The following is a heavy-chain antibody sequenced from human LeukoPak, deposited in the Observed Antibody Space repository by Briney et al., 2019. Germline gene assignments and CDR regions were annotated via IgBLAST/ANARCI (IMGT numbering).Heavy chain of an antibody. CDR2: ISYDGSNK. CDR3: ARDYAVPAAYFDY. CDR1: GFTFSSYG. Sequence: GRSLRLSCAASGFTFSSYGMHWVRQAPGKGLEWVAVISYDGSNKYYADSVKGRFTISRDNSKNTLYLQMNSLRAEDTAVYYCARDYAVPAAYFDYWGQGTLVTVSS. D-gene: IGHD2-2*01. J-gene: IGHJ4*02. V-gene: IGHV3-30*03.